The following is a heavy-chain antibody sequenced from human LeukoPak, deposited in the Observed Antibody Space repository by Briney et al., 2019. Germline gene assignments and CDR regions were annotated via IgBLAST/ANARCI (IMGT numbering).Heavy chain of an antibody. CDR2: ISYDGSNK. J-gene: IGHJ4*02. V-gene: IGHV3-30*18. D-gene: IGHD4-17*01. Sequence: GGSLRLSCAASGFTFSDYYMSWIRQAPGKGLEWVAVISYDGSNKYYADSVKGRFTISRDNSKNTLYLQMNSLRAEDTAVYYCAKDRIYGDYVGPSHYWGQGTLVTVSS. CDR3: AKDRIYGDYVGPSHY. CDR1: GFTFSDYY.